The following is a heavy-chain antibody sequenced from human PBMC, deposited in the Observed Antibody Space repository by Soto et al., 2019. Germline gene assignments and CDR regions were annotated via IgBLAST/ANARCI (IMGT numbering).Heavy chain of an antibody. D-gene: IGHD2-15*01. CDR1: GYTFTGYY. V-gene: IGHV1-2*02. CDR2: INPNSGGT. CDR3: ARHIDMDIVVEVAATAPGY. J-gene: IGHJ4*02. Sequence: VASVKVSCKXSGYTFTGYYMHWVRQAPGQGLEWMGWINPNSGGTNYAQKLQGRVTMTRDPSISTAYMELSRLRSDDTAVYYCARHIDMDIVVEVAATAPGYWGQGTLVTVSS.